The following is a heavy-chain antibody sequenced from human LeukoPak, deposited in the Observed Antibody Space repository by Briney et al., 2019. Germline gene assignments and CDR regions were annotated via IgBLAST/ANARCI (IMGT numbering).Heavy chain of an antibody. CDR1: GFSFSGSA. CDR2: IRGKSNSYAT. Sequence: PGGSLRLSCAASGFSFSGSAMHWVRQASGKGLEWVGRIRGKSNSYATAYGASVKGRFTISRDESKNTAYLQMNSLKTEDTAVYYCTRQEEPTALIDHWGQGTLVTVSS. V-gene: IGHV3-73*01. J-gene: IGHJ4*02. D-gene: IGHD5-18*01. CDR3: TRQEEPTALIDH.